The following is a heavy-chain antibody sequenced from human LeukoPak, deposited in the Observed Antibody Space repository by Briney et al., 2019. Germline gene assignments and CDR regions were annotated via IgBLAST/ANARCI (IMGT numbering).Heavy chain of an antibody. D-gene: IGHD1-26*01. CDR3: AREWELLIDY. V-gene: IGHV1-18*04. CDR2: ISAYNGNT. Sequence: ASVKVSCKASGYTFTGYYMHWVRQAPGQGLEWMGWISAYNGNTNYAQKLQGRVTMATDTSTSTAYMELRSLRSDDTAVYYCAREWELLIDYWGQGTLVTVSS. CDR1: GYTFTGYY. J-gene: IGHJ4*02.